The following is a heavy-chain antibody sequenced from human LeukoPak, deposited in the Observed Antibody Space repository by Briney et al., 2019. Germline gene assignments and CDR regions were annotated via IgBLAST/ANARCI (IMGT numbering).Heavy chain of an antibody. D-gene: IGHD3-9*01. V-gene: IGHV3-7*03. J-gene: IGHJ4*02. CDR3: ARDLGRCFDWSMEDYFDY. Sequence: GGSLRLSCAASGFTFSSYWMSWVRQAPGKGLEWVANIKQDGSEKYYVDSVKGRFTISRDNAKNSLYLQMNSLRAEDTAVYYCARDLGRCFDWSMEDYFDYWGQGTLVTVSS. CDR2: IKQDGSEK. CDR1: GFTFSSYW.